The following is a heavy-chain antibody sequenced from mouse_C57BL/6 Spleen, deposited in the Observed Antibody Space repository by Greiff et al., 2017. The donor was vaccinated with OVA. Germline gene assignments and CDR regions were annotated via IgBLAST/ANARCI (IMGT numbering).Heavy chain of an antibody. Sequence: QVQLKQPGAELVRPGSSVKLSCKASGYTFTSYWMHWVKQRPIQGLEWIGNIDPSDSETHYNQKFKDKATLTVDKSSSTAYMQLSSLTSEDSAVYYWAGSYYGYDDAMDYWGQGTSVTVSS. CDR1: GYTFTSYW. V-gene: IGHV1-52*01. J-gene: IGHJ4*01. CDR3: AGSYYGYDDAMDY. D-gene: IGHD2-9*01. CDR2: IDPSDSET.